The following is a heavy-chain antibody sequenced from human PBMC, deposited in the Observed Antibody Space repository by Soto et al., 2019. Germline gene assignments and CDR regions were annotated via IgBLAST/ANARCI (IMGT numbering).Heavy chain of an antibody. Sequence: SDTLSLTCTVSGGSISSISYYWGWIRQPPGKGLEWIGSIYYSGSTYYNPSLKSRVTISVDTSKNQFSLKLSSVTAADTAVYYCARHLSYDSSGYYYGYAFDTWGQGTMVT. CDR2: IYYSGST. D-gene: IGHD3-22*01. V-gene: IGHV4-39*01. CDR1: GGSISSISYY. J-gene: IGHJ3*02. CDR3: ARHLSYDSSGYYYGYAFDT.